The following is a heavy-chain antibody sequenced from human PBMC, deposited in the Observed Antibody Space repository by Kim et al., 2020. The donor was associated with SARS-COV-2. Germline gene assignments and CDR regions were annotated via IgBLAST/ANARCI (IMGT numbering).Heavy chain of an antibody. CDR2: ISSSSSYT. D-gene: IGHD3-22*01. Sequence: GGSLRLSCAASGFTFSDYYMSWIRQAPGKGLEWVSYISSSSSYTNYADSVKGRFTISRDNAKNSLYLQMNSLRAEDTAVYYCARVFSSGYFTRDAFDIWGAGTMVTVSS. J-gene: IGHJ3*02. V-gene: IGHV3-11*06. CDR3: ARVFSSGYFTRDAFDI. CDR1: GFTFSDYY.